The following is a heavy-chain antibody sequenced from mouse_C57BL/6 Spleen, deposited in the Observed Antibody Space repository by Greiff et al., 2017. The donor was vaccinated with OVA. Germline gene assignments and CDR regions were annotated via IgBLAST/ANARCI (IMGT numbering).Heavy chain of an antibody. V-gene: IGHV5-17*01. Sequence: EVTLVESGGGLVKPGGSLKLSCAASGFTFSDYGMHWVRQAPEKGLEWVAYISSGSSTIYYADTVKGRFTISRDNAKNTLFLQMTSLRSEDTAMYYCARRYDPYAMDYWGQGTSVTVSS. CDR3: ARRYDPYAMDY. J-gene: IGHJ4*01. CDR2: ISSGSSTI. CDR1: GFTFSDYG. D-gene: IGHD2-3*01.